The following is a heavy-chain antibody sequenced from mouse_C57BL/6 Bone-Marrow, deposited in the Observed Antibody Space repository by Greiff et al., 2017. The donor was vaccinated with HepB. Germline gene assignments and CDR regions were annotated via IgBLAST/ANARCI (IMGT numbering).Heavy chain of an antibody. CDR3: APVYDGYPAWFAY. D-gene: IGHD2-3*01. V-gene: IGHV3-6*01. J-gene: IGHJ3*01. CDR2: ISYDGSN. Sequence: EVQLQESGPGLVKPSQSLSLTCSVTGFSITSGYYWNWIRQFPGNKLEWMGYISYDGSNNYNPSLKNRISITRDTTKNQFFLKLYSVTTEDTATYSCAPVYDGYPAWFAYWGQGTLVTVSA. CDR1: GFSITSGYY.